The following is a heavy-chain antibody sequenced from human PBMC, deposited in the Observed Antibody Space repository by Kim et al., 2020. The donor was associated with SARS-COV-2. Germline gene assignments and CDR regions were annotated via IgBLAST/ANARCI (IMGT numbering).Heavy chain of an antibody. CDR3: AKRTAVAGPYFDY. J-gene: IGHJ4*02. V-gene: IGHV3-23*01. D-gene: IGHD6-19*01. Sequence: YADSVKGRFTISRDNPKNTLYLQMNSLRAEDTALYYCAKRTAVAGPYFDYWGQGALVTVSS.